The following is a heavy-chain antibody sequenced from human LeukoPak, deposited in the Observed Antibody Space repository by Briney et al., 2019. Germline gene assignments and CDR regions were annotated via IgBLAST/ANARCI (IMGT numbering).Heavy chain of an antibody. Sequence: ASVKVSCKASGYTFTCYYMHWVRQAPGQGLEWMGWINPNSGGTNYAQKFQGRVTMTRDTSISTAYMELSRLRSDDTAVYYCARGSPGFGELYGSWGQGTLVTVSS. J-gene: IGHJ4*02. CDR2: INPNSGGT. CDR1: GYTFTCYY. CDR3: ARGSPGFGELYGS. V-gene: IGHV1-2*02. D-gene: IGHD3-10*01.